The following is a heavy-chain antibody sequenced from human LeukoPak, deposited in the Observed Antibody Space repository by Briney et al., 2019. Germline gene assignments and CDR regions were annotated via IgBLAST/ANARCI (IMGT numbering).Heavy chain of an antibody. CDR1: GGSISSGDYY. CDR3: ARAPAGGIAVAGYAEYFQH. J-gene: IGHJ1*01. Sequence: SETLSLTCTVSGGSISSGDYYWSWIRQPPGKGLEWIGYIYYSGSTYYNPSLKSRVTISVDTSKNQFSLKLSSVTAADTAVYYCARAPAGGIAVAGYAEYFQHWGQGTLVTVSS. V-gene: IGHV4-30-4*01. CDR2: IYYSGST. D-gene: IGHD6-19*01.